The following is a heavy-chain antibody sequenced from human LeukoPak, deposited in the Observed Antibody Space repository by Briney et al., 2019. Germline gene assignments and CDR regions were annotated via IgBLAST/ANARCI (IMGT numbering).Heavy chain of an antibody. Sequence: ASVKVSCKASGYTFTSYDINWVRQATGQGLEWMGWMNPNSGDTGYAQKFQGRVTITRNTSISTAYMELSSLRSEDTAVYYCARGGSRDYYYYYMDVWGKGTTVTVSS. CDR3: ARGGSRDYYYYYMDV. V-gene: IGHV1-8*03. CDR1: GYTFTSYD. D-gene: IGHD6-13*01. J-gene: IGHJ6*03. CDR2: MNPNSGDT.